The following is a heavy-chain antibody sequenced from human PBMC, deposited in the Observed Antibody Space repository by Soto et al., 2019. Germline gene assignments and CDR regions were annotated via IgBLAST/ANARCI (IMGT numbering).Heavy chain of an antibody. D-gene: IGHD2-15*01. Sequence: GASVKVSCKTSGYNFTNFDINWVRQAPGRGLVWMGWMNPSSGETGSAQNFQGRVTMTRDISTRTFFMQLTSLRSEDTAIYYCARLAEYCNGIKCYSNFDFWRRGTQVTVSS. CDR1: GYNFTNFD. V-gene: IGHV1-8*01. CDR3: ARLAEYCNGIKCYSNFDF. J-gene: IGHJ4*01. CDR2: MNPSSGET.